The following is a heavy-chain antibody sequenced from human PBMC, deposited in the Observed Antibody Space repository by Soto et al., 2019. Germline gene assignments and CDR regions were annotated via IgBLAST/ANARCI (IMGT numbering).Heavy chain of an antibody. CDR1: GSLPVCSRSTDF. Sequence: PSETLSRTWVVSGSLPVCSRSTDFWTWIRQTPVKGLEWIGEVNHSGSPNYSPSLKSRVTMSFDTSKNQFSLNLTSVTAADTAVYYCARARFSQWSQDYYGLDVWGQGTTVTVSS. CDR3: ARARFSQWSQDYYGLDV. CDR2: VNHSGSP. J-gene: IGHJ6*02. D-gene: IGHD3-3*01. V-gene: IGHV4-34*01.